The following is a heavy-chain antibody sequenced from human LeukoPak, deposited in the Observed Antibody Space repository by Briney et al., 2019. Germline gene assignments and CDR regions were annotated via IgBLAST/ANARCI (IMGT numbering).Heavy chain of an antibody. D-gene: IGHD3-10*01. CDR2: INPESGAT. Sequence: ASVQVSCKASGYPFSGYYIHWVRQGPGQGLEWLGWINPESGATKYAQRFEGRVTLTRDTSVTTVHMELSGLRYDASAVYYCARENLNYYGSGSYLYWGQGSQVTVSS. J-gene: IGHJ4*02. CDR1: GYPFSGYY. V-gene: IGHV1-2*02. CDR3: ARENLNYYGSGSYLY.